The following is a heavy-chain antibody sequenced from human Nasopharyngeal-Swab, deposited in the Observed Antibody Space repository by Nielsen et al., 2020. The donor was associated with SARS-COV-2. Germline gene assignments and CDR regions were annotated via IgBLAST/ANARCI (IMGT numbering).Heavy chain of an antibody. V-gene: IGHV3-21*01. D-gene: IGHD2-15*01. CDR1: GFIVSSDY. CDR3: ARGYCSSGSCYAKHYGMDV. Sequence: GGSLRLSCAASGFIVSSDYMRWVRQAPGKGLEWVSSISSSSSDIYYADSVKGRFTISRDSAKNSLYLQMNNLRAEDTAVYYCARGYCSSGSCYAKHYGMDVWGQGTTVTVSS. J-gene: IGHJ6*02. CDR2: ISSSSSDI.